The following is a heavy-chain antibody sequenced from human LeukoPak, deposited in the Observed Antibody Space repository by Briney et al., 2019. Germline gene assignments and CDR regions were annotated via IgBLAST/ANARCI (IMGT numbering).Heavy chain of an antibody. J-gene: IGHJ4*02. CDR2: INPNSGGT. CDR1: GYTFTGYY. Sequence: ASVKVSCKASGYTFTGYYMHWVRQAPEQGLEWMGWINPNSGGTNYAQKFQGRVTMTRDTSISTAYMELSRLRSDDTAVYYCAILPAAKGDFDYWGQGTLVTVSS. V-gene: IGHV1-2*02. CDR3: AILPAAKGDFDY. D-gene: IGHD2-2*01.